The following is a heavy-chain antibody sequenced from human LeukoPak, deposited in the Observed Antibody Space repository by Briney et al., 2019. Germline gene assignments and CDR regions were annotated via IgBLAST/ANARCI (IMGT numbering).Heavy chain of an antibody. CDR3: ARDRASRFDY. V-gene: IGHV3-64*01. D-gene: IGHD2-2*01. CDR2: ISSNGGST. Sequence: GGSLRLSCAASGFTFSSYAMHWVRQAPGKGLGYVSAISSNGGSTYYANSVKGRFTISRDNSKNTLYLQMGSLRAEDMAVYYCARDRASRFDYWGQGTLVTVSS. J-gene: IGHJ4*02. CDR1: GFTFSSYA.